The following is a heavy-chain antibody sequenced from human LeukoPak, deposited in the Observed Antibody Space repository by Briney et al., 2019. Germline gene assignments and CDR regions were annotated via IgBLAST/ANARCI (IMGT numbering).Heavy chain of an antibody. Sequence: GASVKVSCKASGYTFTSYDINWVRQATGQGLEWMGWMNPNSGNTGYAQKFQGRVTITADKSTSTAYMELSSLRSEDTAVYYCARERPGLQQLVRSWFDPWGQGTLVTVSS. CDR3: ARERPGLQQLVRSWFDP. CDR2: MNPNSGNT. D-gene: IGHD6-13*01. V-gene: IGHV1-8*01. J-gene: IGHJ5*02. CDR1: GYTFTSYD.